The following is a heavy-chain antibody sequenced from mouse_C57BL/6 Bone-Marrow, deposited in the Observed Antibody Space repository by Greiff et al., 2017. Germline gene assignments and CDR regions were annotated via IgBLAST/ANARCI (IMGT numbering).Heavy chain of an antibody. J-gene: IGHJ4*01. CDR1: GYTFTDYY. CDR3: SRPVVATDDYAMGY. Sequence: EVQLQQSGPVLVKPGASVKMSCKASGYTFTDYYMNWVKQSHGKSLEWIGVINPYYGGTSYNQKFKGKATLTVDKSSSTAYMELNSLTSEDSAVYYYSRPVVATDDYAMGYWGQGTSVTVSS. D-gene: IGHD1-1*01. V-gene: IGHV1-19*01. CDR2: INPYYGGT.